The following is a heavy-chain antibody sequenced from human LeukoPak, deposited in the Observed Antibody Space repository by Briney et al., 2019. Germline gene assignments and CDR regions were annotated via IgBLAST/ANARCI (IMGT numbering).Heavy chain of an antibody. CDR2: IKQDGSEK. CDR3: ARDGHYYDSSGYPVYFDN. J-gene: IGHJ4*02. D-gene: IGHD3-22*01. Sequence: GGSLRLSCAASGFDFNNYAMSWVRQGPGKGLEWVANIKQDGSEKYYVDSVKGRFTISRDNAKNSLYLQMNSLRAEDTAVYYCARDGHYYDSSGYPVYFDNWGQGTLVTVSS. CDR1: GFDFNNYA. V-gene: IGHV3-7*01.